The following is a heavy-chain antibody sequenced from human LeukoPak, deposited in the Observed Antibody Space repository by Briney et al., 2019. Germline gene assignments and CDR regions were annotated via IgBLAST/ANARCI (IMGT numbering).Heavy chain of an antibody. V-gene: IGHV3-23*01. D-gene: IGHD5-18*01. CDR3: AKDRSYSYGGIDY. CDR2: ISGSGEST. J-gene: IGHJ4*02. Sequence: PGGSLRLSCTASGFTFRTYAMSWVRQAPRTGLEWVSGISGSGESTYYADSVKGRFTISRDNPKNTLYLQMNSLRAEDTAVYYCAKDRSYSYGGIDYWGQGTLVAVSS. CDR1: GFTFRTYA.